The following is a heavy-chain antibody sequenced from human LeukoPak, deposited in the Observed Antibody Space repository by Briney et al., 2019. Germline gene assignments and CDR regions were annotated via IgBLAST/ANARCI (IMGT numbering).Heavy chain of an antibody. CDR2: IRYDGSNK. CDR1: GFTFSSYG. D-gene: IGHD3-22*01. J-gene: IGHJ4*02. Sequence: PGGSLRLSCAASGFTFSSYGMHWVRQAPGKGLEWVAFIRYDGSNKYYADSVKGRFTISRDNSKNTLYLQMNSLRAEDTAVYYCAKDLTMIVVALDYWGQGTLVTVSS. V-gene: IGHV3-30*02. CDR3: AKDLTMIVVALDY.